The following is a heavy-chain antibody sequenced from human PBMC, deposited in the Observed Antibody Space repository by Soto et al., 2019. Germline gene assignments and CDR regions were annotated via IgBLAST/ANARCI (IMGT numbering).Heavy chain of an antibody. CDR2: IIPIFGTA. CDR3: ARPIVGAIKGVYYYYGMYV. D-gene: IGHD1-26*01. CDR1: GGTFSSYA. J-gene: IGHJ6*02. Sequence: QVQLVQSGAEVKKPGSSVKVSCKASGGTFSSYAISWVRQAPGQGLEWMGGIIPIFGTANYAQKFQGRVTITADESTSTAYMELSSLRSEDTAVYYCARPIVGAIKGVYYYYGMYVWGQGTTVTVSS. V-gene: IGHV1-69*01.